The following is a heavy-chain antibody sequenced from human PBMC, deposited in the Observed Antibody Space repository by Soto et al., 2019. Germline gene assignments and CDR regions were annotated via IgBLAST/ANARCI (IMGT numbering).Heavy chain of an antibody. CDR2: ISSSSSYI. CDR3: ARDIKQLAEPYYWFDP. Sequence: EVQLVESGGGLVKPGGSLRLSCAASGFTFSSYSMNWVRQAPGKGLEWVSSISSSSSYIYYADSVKGRFTISRDNAKNSLYLQMNSLRAEDTAVYYCARDIKQLAEPYYWFDPWGQGTLVTVSS. J-gene: IGHJ5*02. D-gene: IGHD6-13*01. CDR1: GFTFSSYS. V-gene: IGHV3-21*01.